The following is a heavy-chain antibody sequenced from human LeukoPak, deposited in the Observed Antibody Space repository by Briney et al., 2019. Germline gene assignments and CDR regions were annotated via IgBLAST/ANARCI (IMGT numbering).Heavy chain of an antibody. CDR2: IYYSANA. V-gene: IGHV4-59*08. CDR3: ASHSSLGGPLAHFDS. CDR1: AGSITSYY. Sequence: SETLSLTCSVPAGSITSYYWSWIRQPPGKGLEWIGFIYYSANAIYNPSLKSRVTISVDTSENHLSLKLNSVTAADTAVYYCASHSSLGGPLAHFDSWGQGRLVAVSS. J-gene: IGHJ4*02. D-gene: IGHD2-2*01.